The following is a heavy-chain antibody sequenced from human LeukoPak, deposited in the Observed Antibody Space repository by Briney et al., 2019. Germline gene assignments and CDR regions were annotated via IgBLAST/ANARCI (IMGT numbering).Heavy chain of an antibody. V-gene: IGHV4-34*01. Sequence: SETLSLTCNVSGGSFTNYYWSWIRQTPAKGLEWIGQINHSGDTSYNPSLRSRITFSVDRSKNQFPLKVTSVTAADTGVYYCARGPGTVGLSPWGQGTLVTVSS. CDR3: ARGPGTVGLSP. CDR1: GGSFTNYY. CDR2: INHSGDT. D-gene: IGHD1/OR15-1a*01. J-gene: IGHJ5*02.